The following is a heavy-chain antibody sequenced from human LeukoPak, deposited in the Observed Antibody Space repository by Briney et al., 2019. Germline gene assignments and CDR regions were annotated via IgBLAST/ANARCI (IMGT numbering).Heavy chain of an antibody. CDR1: GGTFSSYA. V-gene: IGHV1-69*13. Sequence: EASVKVSCKASGGTFSSYAICWVRQAPGQGLEWMGGIIPIFGTANYAQKFQGRVTITADESTSTAYMELSSLRSEDTAVYYCARTNGVPAAIPDNWFDPWGQGTLVTVSS. CDR3: ARTNGVPAAIPDNWFDP. D-gene: IGHD2-2*01. J-gene: IGHJ5*02. CDR2: IIPIFGTA.